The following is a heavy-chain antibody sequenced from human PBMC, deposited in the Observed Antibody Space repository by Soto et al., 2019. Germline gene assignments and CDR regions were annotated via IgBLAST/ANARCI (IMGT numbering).Heavy chain of an antibody. CDR3: ATDDSSVLEYFDY. D-gene: IGHD3-22*01. J-gene: IGHJ4*02. Sequence: GGSLRLSCAASGFTFSDHYMSWIRQVPGKGLEWVSYISSSTFYTSFADSVKGRCTNSRDNAKKSLYLQMNSLRAEDTAVYYCATDDSSVLEYFDYWGQGTLVTVSS. CDR1: GFTFSDHY. CDR2: ISSSTFYT. V-gene: IGHV3-11*06.